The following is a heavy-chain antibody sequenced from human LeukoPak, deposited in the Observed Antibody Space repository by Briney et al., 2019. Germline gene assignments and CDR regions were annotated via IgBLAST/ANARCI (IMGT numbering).Heavy chain of an antibody. J-gene: IGHJ4*02. D-gene: IGHD6-19*01. CDR3: SRQGTYSSAIGMGY. V-gene: IGHV1-46*02. CDR1: GYTFNNHY. Sequence: ASVKVSCKASGYTFNNHYMYWVRQAPGQGLEWMGVINPSGGSTSYAQKFQGRVTMTRDTSTRTVYMEVNSLRSEDTAVYYCSRQGTYSSAIGMGYWGQGTLVTVSS. CDR2: INPSGGST.